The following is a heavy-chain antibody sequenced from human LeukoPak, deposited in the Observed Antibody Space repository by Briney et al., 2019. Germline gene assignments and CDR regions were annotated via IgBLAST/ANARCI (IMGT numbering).Heavy chain of an antibody. Sequence: SETLSVTCTVSGGSIMVAAYSWSWIRQPPGKGLEWIGYIYYSGRTYYNPSLKSRVTISLDRSKNQFSLKLSSVTAADTAVYFCARGYGDNSGAFDIWGHGTLVTVSS. J-gene: IGHJ3*02. CDR1: GGSIMVAAYS. V-gene: IGHV4-30-2*01. D-gene: IGHD4-17*01. CDR2: IYYSGRT. CDR3: ARGYGDNSGAFDI.